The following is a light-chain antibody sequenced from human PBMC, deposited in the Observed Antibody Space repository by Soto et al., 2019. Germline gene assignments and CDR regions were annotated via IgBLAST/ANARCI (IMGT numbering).Light chain of an antibody. CDR3: QQFNSYPIT. CDR2: AAS. CDR1: QGISSN. Sequence: IQLPPSPFPLSASVGERAPLSCRASQGISSNLAWYQQKPGKAPKLLIYAASTLQSGVPSRFSGSGSGTEFTLTISSLQPEDFATYYCQQFNSYPITFGQGTRLEI. V-gene: IGKV1-9*01. J-gene: IGKJ5*01.